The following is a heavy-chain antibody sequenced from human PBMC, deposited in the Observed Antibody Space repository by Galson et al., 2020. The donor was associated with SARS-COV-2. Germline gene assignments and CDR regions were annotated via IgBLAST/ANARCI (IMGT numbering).Heavy chain of an antibody. V-gene: IGHV3-23*01. Sequence: GESLKISCAASGFTFRSYAMSWVRQAPGKGLEWVSAISGSGGSTYYADSVKGRFTISRDNSKNTLYLQMNSLRAEDTAVYYCAKDVPAFSWELLSAGPESIFDYWGQGTLVTVSS. CDR2: ISGSGGST. CDR3: AKDVPAFSWELLSAGPESIFDY. CDR1: GFTFRSYA. D-gene: IGHD1-26*01. J-gene: IGHJ4*02.